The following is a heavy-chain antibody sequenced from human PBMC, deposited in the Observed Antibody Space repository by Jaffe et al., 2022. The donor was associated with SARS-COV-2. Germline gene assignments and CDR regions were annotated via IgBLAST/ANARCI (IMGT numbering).Heavy chain of an antibody. CDR2: ISWDGGST. D-gene: IGHD3-3*01. CDR1: GFTFDDYT. J-gene: IGHJ6*02. V-gene: IGHV3-43*01. Sequence: EVQLVESGGVVVQPGGSLRLSCAASGFTFDDYTMHWVRQAPGKGLEWVSLISWDGGSTYYADSVKGRFTISRDNSKNSLYLQMNSLRTEDTALYYCAKDMYQVYYDGSPRGYYYYYYGMDVWGQGTTVTVSS. CDR3: AKDMYQVYYDGSPRGYYYYYYGMDV.